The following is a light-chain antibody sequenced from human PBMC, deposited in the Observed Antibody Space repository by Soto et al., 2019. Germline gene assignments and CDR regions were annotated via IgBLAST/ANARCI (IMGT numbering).Light chain of an antibody. J-gene: IGLJ1*01. CDR1: SSDVGGYNY. CDR2: EVS. CDR3: SSYTSSSTYV. V-gene: IGLV2-14*01. Sequence: QSVLTQPASVSGSPGQSITVSCTGTSSDVGGYNYVSWYQQHPGKAPKLMIYEVSNRPSGVSNRFSGSKSGNTASLTISGLQAADEADYYCSSYTSSSTYVFGTGTKVTAL.